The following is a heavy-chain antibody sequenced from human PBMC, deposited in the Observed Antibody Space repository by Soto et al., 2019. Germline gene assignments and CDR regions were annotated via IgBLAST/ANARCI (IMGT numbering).Heavy chain of an antibody. V-gene: IGHV4-34*01. CDR2: INHSGST. CDR1: GGSFSGYY. CDR3: ARGRGGDYPFNY. D-gene: IGHD4-17*01. J-gene: IGHJ4*02. Sequence: SETLSLTCAVYGGSFSGYYWSWIRQPPGKGLEWIGEINHSGSTNYDPSLKSRVTISVDTSKNQFSLKLSSVTAADTAVYYCARGRGGDYPFNYWGQGTLVTVSS.